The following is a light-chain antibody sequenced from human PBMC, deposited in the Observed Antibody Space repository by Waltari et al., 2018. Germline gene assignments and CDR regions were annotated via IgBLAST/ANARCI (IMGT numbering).Light chain of an antibody. CDR1: RSVNSN. J-gene: IGKJ4*01. CDR3: QQDNNWSLT. CDR2: GAS. V-gene: IGKV3-15*01. Sequence: EVVLTQSPDTLSVSPGERATLSCRTSRSVNSNLAWYQHKPGQAPRHFMYGASTRPTGIPCRFSGSESGTECTLPITSRQSEDCAVYYWQQDNNWSLTFGGGTKVEI.